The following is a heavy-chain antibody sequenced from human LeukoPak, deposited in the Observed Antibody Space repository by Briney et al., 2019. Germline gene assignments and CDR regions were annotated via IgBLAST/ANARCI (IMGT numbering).Heavy chain of an antibody. V-gene: IGHV4-59*01. J-gene: IGHJ6*02. D-gene: IGHD6-19*01. CDR2: VYYSGST. Sequence: PSETLSLTCTVSGGSISSYYWSWIRQPPGKGLEWIGYVYYSGSTSYNPSLKSRVALSIDTPKNQFSLNLTSVTPADTAVYYCARVGVVAGTPGYYQYAVDVWGQGTTVIVSS. CDR1: GGSISSYY. CDR3: ARVGVVAGTPGYYQYAVDV.